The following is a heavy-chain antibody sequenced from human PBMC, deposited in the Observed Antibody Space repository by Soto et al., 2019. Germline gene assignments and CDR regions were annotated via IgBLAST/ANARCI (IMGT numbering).Heavy chain of an antibody. J-gene: IGHJ4*02. D-gene: IGHD3-10*01. CDR3: ATALLWFGELGFGY. V-gene: IGHV1-8*01. Sequence: ASVKVSCKASGYTFTSYDINWVRQATGQGLEWMGWMNPNSGNTGYAQKFQGIVTMTRNTSISTAYMELSSLRSEDTAVYYCATALLWFGELGFGYWGQGTLVTVSS. CDR2: MNPNSGNT. CDR1: GYTFTSYD.